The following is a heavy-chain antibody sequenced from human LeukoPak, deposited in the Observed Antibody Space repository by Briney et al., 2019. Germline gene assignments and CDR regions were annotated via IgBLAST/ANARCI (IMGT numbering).Heavy chain of an antibody. CDR2: MYYSGTT. Sequence: SETLSLTCTVSGGSLNSSTYYWGWIRQPPGKGLEWVGSMYYSGTTFYNPSLKSRVTISVDTSKNQFSLKLSSVTAADTAVYYCARQRADRIFGVVMGFGLDYWGRGTLVTVSS. D-gene: IGHD3-3*02. J-gene: IGHJ4*02. CDR1: GGSLNSSTYY. CDR3: ARQRADRIFGVVMGFGLDY. V-gene: IGHV4-39*07.